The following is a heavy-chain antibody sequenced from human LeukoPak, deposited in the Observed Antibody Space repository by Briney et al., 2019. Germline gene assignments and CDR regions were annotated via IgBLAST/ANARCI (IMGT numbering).Heavy chain of an antibody. D-gene: IGHD2-2*01. CDR3: AKVRACSTTSCYRTYGMDV. V-gene: IGHV3-23*01. CDR2: ISGGGETT. J-gene: IGHJ6*02. CDR1: GFTFNNYA. Sequence: PGGSLRLSCAASGFTFNNYAMNWVRQAPGKGLEWVSSISGGGETTYYADSAKGRFTISRDNSQNTLYLQMNSLRAEDTALYYCAKVRACSTTSCYRTYGMDVWGQGTTVTVSS.